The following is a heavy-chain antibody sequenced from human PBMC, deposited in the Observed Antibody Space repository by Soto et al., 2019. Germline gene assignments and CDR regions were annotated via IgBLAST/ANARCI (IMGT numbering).Heavy chain of an antibody. CDR1: GFTFSSYA. Sequence: QVQLVESGGGVVQPGRSLRLSCAASGFTFSSYAMHWVRQAPGKGLEWVAVISYDGSNKYYADSVKGRFTISRDNSKNTLYLQMNSLRAEDTAVYYCARDYCSGGSCYGMDVW. CDR2: ISYDGSNK. J-gene: IGHJ6*01. D-gene: IGHD2-15*01. CDR3: ARDYCSGGSCYGMDV. V-gene: IGHV3-30-3*01.